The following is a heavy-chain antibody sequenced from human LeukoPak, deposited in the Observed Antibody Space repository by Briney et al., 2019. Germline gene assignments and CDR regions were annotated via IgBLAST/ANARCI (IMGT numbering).Heavy chain of an antibody. CDR3: ARDRSTTVTTGAFDY. Sequence: SETLSLTCTVSDYSISSGCYWGWIRQPPGKGGECIWIIYHSGSTYYNPSLESRLTISVDTSKNTFSLKLSSVTAADTAVYYCARDRSTTVTTGAFDYWGQGTLVTVSS. CDR2: IYHSGST. CDR1: DYSISSGCY. D-gene: IGHD4-17*01. J-gene: IGHJ4*02. V-gene: IGHV4-38-2*02.